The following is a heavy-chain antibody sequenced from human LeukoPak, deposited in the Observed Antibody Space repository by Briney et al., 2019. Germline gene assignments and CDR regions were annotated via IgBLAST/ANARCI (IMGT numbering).Heavy chain of an antibody. Sequence: PGGSLRLSCAASGFTFSIYAMVWVRQAPGKGLEWVSGISWNSGSIGYADSVKGRFTISRDNAKNSLYLQMNSLRAEDTALYYCAKDRDTMVRGVGYGMDVWGQGTTVTVSS. CDR1: GFTFSIYA. CDR3: AKDRDTMVRGVGYGMDV. V-gene: IGHV3-9*01. CDR2: ISWNSGSI. D-gene: IGHD3-10*01. J-gene: IGHJ6*02.